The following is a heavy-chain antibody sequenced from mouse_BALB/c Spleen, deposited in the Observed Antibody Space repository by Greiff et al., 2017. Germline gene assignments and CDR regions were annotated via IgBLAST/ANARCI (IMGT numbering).Heavy chain of an antibody. Sequence: VMLVESGPGLVAPSQSLSITCTVSGFSLTGYGVNWVRQPPGKGLEWLGMIWGDGSTDYNSALKSRLSISKDNSKSQVFLKMNSLQTDDTARYYCAREGYDYPYAMDYWGQGTSVTVSS. CDR2: IWGDGST. J-gene: IGHJ4*01. D-gene: IGHD2-4*01. CDR1: GFSLTGYG. V-gene: IGHV2-6-7*01. CDR3: AREGYDYPYAMDY.